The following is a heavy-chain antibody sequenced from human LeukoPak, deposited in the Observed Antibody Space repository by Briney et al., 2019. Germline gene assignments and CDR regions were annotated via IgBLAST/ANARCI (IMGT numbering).Heavy chain of an antibody. Sequence: ASVKVSCKASGGTFSSYAISWVRQAPGQGLEWMGGIIPIFGTANYAQKFQGRVTITADESTSTAYMELSSLRSEDTAVYYCASPASYRSGWYYWGQGTLVIVSS. CDR1: GGTFSSYA. V-gene: IGHV1-69*01. D-gene: IGHD6-19*01. J-gene: IGHJ4*02. CDR3: ASPASYRSGWYY. CDR2: IIPIFGTA.